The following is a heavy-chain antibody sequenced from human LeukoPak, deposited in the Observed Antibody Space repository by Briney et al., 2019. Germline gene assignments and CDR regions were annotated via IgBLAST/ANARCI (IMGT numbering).Heavy chain of an antibody. CDR2: ISSSSTYI. Sequence: GGSLRLSCAASGFNFGGYSMNWVRQAPGKGLEWVSSISSSSTYIYYADSVKGRFTISRDNAKNSLYLQMNSLRAEDTAVYYCARRGTYYDFWSGPDYWGQGTLVTVSS. CDR1: GFNFGGYS. V-gene: IGHV3-21*01. CDR3: ARRGTYYDFWSGPDY. J-gene: IGHJ4*02. D-gene: IGHD3-3*01.